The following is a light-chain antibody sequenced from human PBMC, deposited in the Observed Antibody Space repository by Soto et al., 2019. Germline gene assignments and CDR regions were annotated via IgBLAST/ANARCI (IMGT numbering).Light chain of an antibody. CDR2: DAS. V-gene: IGKV3-11*01. Sequence: EVVLTQSPATLSLSPGERATLSCRPSQSVSSYLAWYQQKPGQAPRLLIYDASNRATGIPARFSGSGSGTDFTLTISSLEPEDFAVYYRQQRSNWPSFGGGTKVDIK. J-gene: IGKJ4*01. CDR3: QQRSNWPS. CDR1: QSVSSY.